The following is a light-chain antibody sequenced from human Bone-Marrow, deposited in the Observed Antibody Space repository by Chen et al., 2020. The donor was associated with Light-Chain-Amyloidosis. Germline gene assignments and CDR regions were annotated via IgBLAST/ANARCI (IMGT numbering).Light chain of an antibody. Sequence: QSVLTQTPSAAGSPGQRVTVSGSRTSSNIASYPVRWYQHLPGTTPKLLIYTDNQRPSGVPDRFSGSKSGASASLAISGLQSEDEADYYCAAWDDSLNGYVFGAGTKVTVL. CDR1: SSNIASYP. CDR3: AAWDDSLNGYV. J-gene: IGLJ1*01. V-gene: IGLV1-44*01. CDR2: TDN.